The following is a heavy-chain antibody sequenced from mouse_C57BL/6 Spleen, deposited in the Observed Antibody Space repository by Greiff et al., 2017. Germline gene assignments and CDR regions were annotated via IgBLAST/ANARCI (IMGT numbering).Heavy chain of an antibody. J-gene: IGHJ3*01. CDR2: IHPNSGST. Sequence: QVQLQQSGAELVKPGASVKLSCKASGYTFTSYWMHWVKQRPGQGLEWIGMIHPNSGSTNYNAKFKSKATLTVDKSSSTAYMQLSSLTSEDSAVYYCARGYYGSSYWFAYWGQGTLVTVSA. V-gene: IGHV1-64*01. CDR1: GYTFTSYW. CDR3: ARGYYGSSYWFAY. D-gene: IGHD1-1*01.